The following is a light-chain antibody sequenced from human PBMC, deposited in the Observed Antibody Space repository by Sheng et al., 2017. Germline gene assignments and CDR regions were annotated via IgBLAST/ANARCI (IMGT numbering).Light chain of an antibody. CDR3: QQYDTYAFT. CDR2: KAS. J-gene: IGKJ3*01. V-gene: IGKV1-5*03. Sequence: DIQMTQSPSTLSASVGDRVTITCRASQSISNWLAWYQQKRGKAPNLLVYKASFLESGVPSRFSGSGSGTEFSLTISSLQPDDFGTYYCQQYDTYAFTFGPGTRVDI. CDR1: QSISNW.